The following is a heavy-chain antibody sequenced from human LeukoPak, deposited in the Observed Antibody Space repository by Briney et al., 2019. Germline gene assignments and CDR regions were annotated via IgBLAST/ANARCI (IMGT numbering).Heavy chain of an antibody. CDR2: INPNSGGT. D-gene: IGHD3-10*01. Sequence: ASVKVSCKTSGYTFTGYYMHWVRQAPGQGLEWMGWINPNSGGTNYAQKFQGWVTMTRDTSISTAYMELSRLTSDDTAVYCCARDGSGVTTLNSFDYWGQGTLVTVSS. V-gene: IGHV1-2*04. CDR1: GYTFTGYY. CDR3: ARDGSGVTTLNSFDY. J-gene: IGHJ4*02.